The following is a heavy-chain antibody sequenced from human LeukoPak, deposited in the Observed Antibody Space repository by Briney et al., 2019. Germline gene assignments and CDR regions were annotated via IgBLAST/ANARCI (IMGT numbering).Heavy chain of an antibody. V-gene: IGHV3-23*01. CDR3: AKNFWSGYSSFDY. CDR2: ISGSGSGT. D-gene: IGHD3-3*01. Sequence: GALRLSCAASGFTFSSYAMSWVRQAPGKGLEWVSSISGSGSGTYYAGSVKGRFTISRDNSKNTLSLQMDSLRAEDTAVYYCAKNFWSGYSSFDYWGQGTLVTVSS. CDR1: GFTFSSYA. J-gene: IGHJ4*02.